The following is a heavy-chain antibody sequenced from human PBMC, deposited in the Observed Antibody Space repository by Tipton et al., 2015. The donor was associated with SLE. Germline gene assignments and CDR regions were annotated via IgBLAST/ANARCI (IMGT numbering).Heavy chain of an antibody. CDR2: IYYSGST. D-gene: IGHD2-2*02. V-gene: IGHV4-31*03. J-gene: IGHJ3*02. CDR3: AREKWNIPPGTFDT. Sequence: TLSLTCTVSGGSISSGGYYWSWIRQHPGKGLEWIGYIYYSGSTYYNPSLKSRVTISVDTSKNQFSLKLSSVTAADTAVYYCAREKWNIPPGTFDTWGQGTMVTGS. CDR1: GGSISSGGYY.